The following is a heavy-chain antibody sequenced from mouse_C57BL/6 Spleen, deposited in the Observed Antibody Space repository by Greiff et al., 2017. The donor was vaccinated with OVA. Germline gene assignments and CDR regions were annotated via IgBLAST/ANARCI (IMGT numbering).Heavy chain of an antibody. J-gene: IGHJ3*01. CDR3: ARDGYTGPFAY. V-gene: IGHV1-69*01. CDR2: IDPSDSYT. D-gene: IGHD2-3*01. CDR1: GYTFTSYW. Sequence: QVQLQQPGAELVMPGASVKLSCKASGYTFTSYWMHWVKQRPGQGLEWIGAIDPSDSYTNYNQKFKGKSTLTVDKSSSTAYMQLSSLTSEESAVYYCARDGYTGPFAYWGQGTLVTVSA.